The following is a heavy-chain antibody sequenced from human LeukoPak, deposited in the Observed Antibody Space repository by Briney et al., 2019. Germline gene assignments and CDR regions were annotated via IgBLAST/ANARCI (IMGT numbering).Heavy chain of an antibody. CDR2: IYYSGST. CDR1: GGSISSSSYY. CDR3: ARVRGRFMIVVVPDAFDI. Sequence: SETLSLTCTVSGGSISSSSYYWGWIRQPPGKGLEWIGSIYYSGSTYYNPSLKSRVTISVDTSKNQFSLKLSSVTAADTAVYYCARVRGRFMIVVVPDAFDIWGQGTMVTVSS. D-gene: IGHD3-22*01. J-gene: IGHJ3*02. V-gene: IGHV4-39*07.